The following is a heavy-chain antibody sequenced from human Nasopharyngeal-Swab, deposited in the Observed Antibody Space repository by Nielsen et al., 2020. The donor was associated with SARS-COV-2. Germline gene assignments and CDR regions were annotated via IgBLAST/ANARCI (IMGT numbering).Heavy chain of an antibody. CDR2: ISGSGGST. J-gene: IGHJ6*03. CDR3: AKEEVSTTGTRDYYYYYMDV. D-gene: IGHD1-1*01. Sequence: GESLKISCAASGFTFSSDAMSWVRQALGKWLEWVSAISGSGGSTYYADSVKGRFTISRDNSKNTLYLQMNSLRAEDTAVYYCAKEEVSTTGTRDYYYYYMDVWGKGTTVTVSS. CDR1: GFTFSSDA. V-gene: IGHV3-23*01.